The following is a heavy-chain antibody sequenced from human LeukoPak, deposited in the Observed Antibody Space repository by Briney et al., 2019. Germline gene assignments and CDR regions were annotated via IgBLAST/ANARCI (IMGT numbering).Heavy chain of an antibody. V-gene: IGHV1-2*02. CDR3: ARKDYFDY. CDR1: GYTFTGYY. CDR2: INPNSGGT. J-gene: IGHJ4*02. Sequence: EASVKVSCKASGYTFTGYYMHWVRQAPGQGLEWMVWINPNSGGTNYAQKFHGRVTMNRDTSISTAYMELSRLTSDDTAIYYCARKDYFDYWGQGTLVTVSS.